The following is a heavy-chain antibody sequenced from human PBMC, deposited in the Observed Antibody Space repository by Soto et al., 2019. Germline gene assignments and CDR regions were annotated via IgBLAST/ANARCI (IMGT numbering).Heavy chain of an antibody. V-gene: IGHV4-34*01. Sequence: QVQLQQWGAGLLKPSETLSLTCAVYGGSFSGYYWDWIHQPPGKGLEWIGEINHSGSTNYNPSLKSRVTISVDTSKNQFSLKLSSVTAADTAVYYCARGGHDSSGYNLSYNMDVWGKGTTVTVS. CDR2: INHSGST. CDR1: GGSFSGYY. CDR3: ARGGHDSSGYNLSYNMDV. J-gene: IGHJ6*03. D-gene: IGHD3-22*01.